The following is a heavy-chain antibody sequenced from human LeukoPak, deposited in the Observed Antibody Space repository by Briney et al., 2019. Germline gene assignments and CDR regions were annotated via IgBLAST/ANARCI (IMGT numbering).Heavy chain of an antibody. CDR1: GDSINTYY. D-gene: IGHD3-10*01. J-gene: IGHJ4*02. CDR3: ARLFYGSGSRYFDY. Sequence: SETLSLTCSVSGDSINTYYRSWLRQSVGKGLEWIGRIYTSGSTNYSPSLKSRVTMSVDTSENQFSLKLSSVTAADTAVYYCARLFYGSGSRYFDYWGQGTLVTVSS. V-gene: IGHV4-4*07. CDR2: IYTSGST.